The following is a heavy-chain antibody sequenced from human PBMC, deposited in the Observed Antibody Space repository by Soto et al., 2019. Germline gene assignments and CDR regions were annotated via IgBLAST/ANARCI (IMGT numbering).Heavy chain of an antibody. CDR2: ISAYNGNT. V-gene: IGHV1-18*01. D-gene: IGHD3-22*01. J-gene: IGHJ5*02. Sequence: QVQLVQSGAEVKKPGASVKISCKASGYTFTSYGISCVRQAPGHGLEWMGWISAYNGNTNYAQKLQGRVTMTTDTSTSTAYMELRSLRSDDTAVYYCARMYYYDSSGPNWFDPWGQGTLVPVSS. CDR1: GYTFTSYG. CDR3: ARMYYYDSSGPNWFDP.